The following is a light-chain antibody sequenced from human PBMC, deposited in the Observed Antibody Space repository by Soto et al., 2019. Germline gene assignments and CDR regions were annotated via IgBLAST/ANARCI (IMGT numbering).Light chain of an antibody. Sequence: QPVLTQSPSASASLGASVKLTCTLSSGHSTYAIAWHQQQPEKGPRYLMKLDSDGIHSKGDGIPDRFSGSSSGAERYLTISSLQSEDEAVYYCQTWGTGIVVFGGGTKLTVL. CDR2: LDSDGIH. J-gene: IGLJ2*01. CDR1: SGHSTYA. V-gene: IGLV4-69*02. CDR3: QTWGTGIVV.